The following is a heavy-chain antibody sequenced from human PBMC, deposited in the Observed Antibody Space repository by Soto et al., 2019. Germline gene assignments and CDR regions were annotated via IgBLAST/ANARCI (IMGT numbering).Heavy chain of an antibody. J-gene: IGHJ4*02. CDR2: IYNSGST. D-gene: IGHD6-19*01. V-gene: IGHV4-31*03. Sequence: SETLSLTCTVSGGSISSGGYYWSWIRQHPGKGLEWIGYIYNSGSTFYSPSLKSRVTISGDTSKNQFSLKLTSVTAADTAFYFCARTLRSVWYGTFDYWGQGALVTVSS. CDR3: ARTLRSVWYGTFDY. CDR1: GGSISSGGYY.